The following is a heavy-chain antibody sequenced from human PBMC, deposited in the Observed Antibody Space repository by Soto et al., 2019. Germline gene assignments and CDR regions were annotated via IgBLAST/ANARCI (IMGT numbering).Heavy chain of an antibody. D-gene: IGHD6-13*01. Sequence: GGSLRLSCAASGFTFSSYGMHWVRQAPGKGLEWVAVISYDGSNKYYADSVKGRFTISRDNSKNTLYLQMNSLGAEDTAVYYCAKDQGAIAAAPYRYYYYYGMDVWGQGTTVTVS. V-gene: IGHV3-30*18. CDR3: AKDQGAIAAAPYRYYYYYGMDV. CDR2: ISYDGSNK. J-gene: IGHJ6*02. CDR1: GFTFSSYG.